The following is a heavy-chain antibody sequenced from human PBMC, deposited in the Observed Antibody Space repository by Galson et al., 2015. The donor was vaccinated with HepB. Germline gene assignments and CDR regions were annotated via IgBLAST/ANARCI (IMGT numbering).Heavy chain of an antibody. CDR3: AKDLRDYYYYYGMDV. Sequence: SLRLSCAASGFTFSSYGMHWVRQAPGKGLEWVAVISYDGSNKYYADSVRGRFTISRDNSKNTLYLQMNSLRAEDTAVHYCAKDLRDYYYYYGMDVWGQGTTVTVSS. V-gene: IGHV3-30*18. J-gene: IGHJ6*02. CDR2: ISYDGSNK. CDR1: GFTFSSYG.